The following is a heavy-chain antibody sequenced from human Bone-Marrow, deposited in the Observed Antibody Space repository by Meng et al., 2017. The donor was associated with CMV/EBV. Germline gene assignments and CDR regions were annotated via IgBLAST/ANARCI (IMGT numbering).Heavy chain of an antibody. V-gene: IGHV4-61*01. D-gene: IGHD3-3*01. CDR3: ARGQFLEFDY. CDR1: GYSISSGYY. Sequence: SETLSLTCTVSGYSISSGYYWGWIRQPPGKGLEWIGYIYYSGSTNYNPSLKSRVTISVDTSKNQFSLKLSSVTAADTAVYYCARGQFLEFDYWGQGTLVTVSS. J-gene: IGHJ4*02. CDR2: IYYSGST.